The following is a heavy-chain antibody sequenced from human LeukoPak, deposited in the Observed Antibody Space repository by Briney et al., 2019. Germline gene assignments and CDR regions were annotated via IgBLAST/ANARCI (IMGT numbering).Heavy chain of an antibody. V-gene: IGHV3-21*01. Sequence: KPGGSLRLSCAASGFTFSSYSMNWVRQAPGKGLEWVSSISSSSSYIYYADSVKGRFTISRDNSKNKVYLQMNSLRTEDTAVYYCARDGFGSRFDYWGQGTLVTVSS. CDR1: GFTFSSYS. J-gene: IGHJ4*02. CDR2: ISSSSSYI. CDR3: ARDGFGSRFDY. D-gene: IGHD3-10*01.